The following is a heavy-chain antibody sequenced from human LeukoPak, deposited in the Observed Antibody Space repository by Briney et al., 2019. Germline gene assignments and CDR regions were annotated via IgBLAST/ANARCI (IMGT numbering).Heavy chain of an antibody. D-gene: IGHD3-10*01. CDR3: ARHAVYYYGSGSYYRGLRYYFDY. J-gene: IGHJ4*02. CDR2: INHSGST. V-gene: IGHV4-34*01. Sequence: PSETLSLTCAVYGGSFSGYYWSWIRQPPGKGLEWIGEINHSGSTNYNPSLKSRVTISVDTSKNQFSLKLSSVTAADTAVYYCARHAVYYYGSGSYYRGLRYYFDYWGQGTLVTVSS. CDR1: GGSFSGYY.